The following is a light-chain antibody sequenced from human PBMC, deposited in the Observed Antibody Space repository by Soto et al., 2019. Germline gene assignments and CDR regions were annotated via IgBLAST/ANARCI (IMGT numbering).Light chain of an antibody. J-gene: IGKJ4*01. V-gene: IGKV3-15*01. Sequence: EIVVTQSPATLSVSPGERATLSCRASQSVGNNFAWYQQKPGQAPRLLIFATSTRATGVPARFSGSGSGTVFNLTISSLPSEDFAVYYCQQYGDWPLTFGGGAKVEIE. CDR1: QSVGNN. CDR3: QQYGDWPLT. CDR2: ATS.